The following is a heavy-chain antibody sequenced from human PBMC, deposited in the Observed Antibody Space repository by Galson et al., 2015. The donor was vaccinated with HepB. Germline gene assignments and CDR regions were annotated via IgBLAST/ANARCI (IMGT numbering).Heavy chain of an antibody. D-gene: IGHD2-15*01. CDR3: ARDPVGYCDNFCYTYYFDF. CDR1: GFMFNSYS. V-gene: IGHV3-30-3*01. Sequence: SLRLSCAASGFMFNSYSMHWVRQAPGKGLEWVALISDDGSKQSYADSVRGRFTISRDNSKNSLFLQMNSLRAEDTAKYYCARDPVGYCDNFCYTYYFDFWGQGALVTVFS. J-gene: IGHJ4*02. CDR2: ISDDGSKQ.